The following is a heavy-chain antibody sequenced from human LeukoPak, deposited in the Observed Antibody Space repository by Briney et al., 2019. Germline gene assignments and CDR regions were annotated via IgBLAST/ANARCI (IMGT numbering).Heavy chain of an antibody. J-gene: IGHJ4*01. V-gene: IGHV3-23*01. Sequence: PGGSLRLSCTASGFTFSNYAMSWVRQAPGKGLEWVSTIGVRGSTYYADSVKDRFTISRDNSKNALYLQMTSLRPEDSAVYYCVSPVFINYWGQGTLVTVSS. CDR2: IGVRGST. D-gene: IGHD1-14*01. CDR3: VSPVFINY. CDR1: GFTFSNYA.